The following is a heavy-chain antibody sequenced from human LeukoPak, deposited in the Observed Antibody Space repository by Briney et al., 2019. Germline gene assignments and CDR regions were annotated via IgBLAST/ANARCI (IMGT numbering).Heavy chain of an antibody. CDR2: IYYSGST. Sequence: SETLSLTCTVSGGSISSSTYYWGWIRQPPGKGLEWIGSIYYSGSTYYNPSLKSRVTISVDTSKDQFSLKLSSVTAADTAVYYCASLYGDIVGARKSDYWGQGTLVTVSS. CDR3: ASLYGDIVGARKSDY. J-gene: IGHJ4*02. D-gene: IGHD1-26*01. V-gene: IGHV4-39*01. CDR1: GGSISSSTYY.